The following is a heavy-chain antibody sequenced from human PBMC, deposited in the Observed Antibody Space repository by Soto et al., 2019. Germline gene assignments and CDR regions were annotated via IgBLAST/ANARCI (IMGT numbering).Heavy chain of an antibody. J-gene: IGHJ4*02. D-gene: IGHD3-22*01. CDR1: GFTYSSNA. V-gene: IGHV3-23*01. Sequence: EVQLLESGGGLAQPGGSLRLSCVASGFTYSSNAMSWVRQAPGKXXEXICGSGLSTYYADSVKGRFTVSRDNSKNTLXXXXXXXXXXXXXXXXXXXXXXXXXXXXXYYPLDYWGQGTLVTVSS. CDR3: XXXXXXXXXXXXYYPLDY. CDR2: GSGLST.